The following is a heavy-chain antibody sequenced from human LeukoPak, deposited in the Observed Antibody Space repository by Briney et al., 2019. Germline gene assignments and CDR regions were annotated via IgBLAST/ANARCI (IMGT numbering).Heavy chain of an antibody. CDR1: GGSINNYY. D-gene: IGHD3-10*01. J-gene: IGHJ4*02. Sequence: SETLSLTCTVSGGSINNYYWSWIRQPAGKGQEWIGRIYSSGSTNYNSSLKIRVTMSVDTSTNQFSLQLSSVTAADTGVYYCARGMHGSGSYGQFEHWGQGTLVTVSS. CDR2: IYSSGST. CDR3: ARGMHGSGSYGQFEH. V-gene: IGHV4-4*07.